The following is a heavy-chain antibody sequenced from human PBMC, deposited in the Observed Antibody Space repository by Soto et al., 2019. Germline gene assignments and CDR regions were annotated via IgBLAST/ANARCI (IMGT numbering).Heavy chain of an antibody. J-gene: IGHJ4*02. Sequence: PGGSLRLSCAASGFIAANNYMSWVRQAPGKGLEWVSVIYSGGTRHYLDSVKGRFTISRDDSKNTVYLQMSSLRVEDTAVYYCVKGPRDSPLWTLQWPYGDNWGQGTLVTVSS. CDR2: IYSGGTR. V-gene: IGHV3-53*01. CDR1: GFIAANNY. D-gene: IGHD6-19*01. CDR3: VKGPRDSPLWTLQWPYGDN.